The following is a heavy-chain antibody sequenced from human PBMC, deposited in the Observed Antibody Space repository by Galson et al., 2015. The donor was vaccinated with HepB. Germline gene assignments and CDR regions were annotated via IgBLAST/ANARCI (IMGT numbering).Heavy chain of an antibody. Sequence: SLRLSCAASGFTLSSYSMNWVRQAPGKGLEWVSYISSSSSTIYYADSVKGRFTISRDNAKNSLYLQMNSLRDEDTAVYYCARGTRGGGAVAILARYFDYWGQGTLVTVSS. CDR3: ARGTRGGGAVAILARYFDY. CDR1: GFTLSSYS. D-gene: IGHD6-19*01. CDR2: ISSSSSTI. V-gene: IGHV3-48*02. J-gene: IGHJ4*02.